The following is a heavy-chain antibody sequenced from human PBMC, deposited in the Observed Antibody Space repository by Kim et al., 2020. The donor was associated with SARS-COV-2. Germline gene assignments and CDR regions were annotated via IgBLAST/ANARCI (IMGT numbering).Heavy chain of an antibody. J-gene: IGHJ6*02. D-gene: IGHD3-10*01. Sequence: SVKVSCKASGGTFSIYAISWVRQAPGQGLEWMGGIIPIFGTANYAQKFQGRVTITADESTSTAYMELSSLRSADTAVYYCARRITMVREVYYYYGMDVWGQGTTVPVSS. CDR2: IIPIFGTA. CDR1: GGTFSIYA. CDR3: ARRITMVREVYYYYGMDV. V-gene: IGHV1-69*13.